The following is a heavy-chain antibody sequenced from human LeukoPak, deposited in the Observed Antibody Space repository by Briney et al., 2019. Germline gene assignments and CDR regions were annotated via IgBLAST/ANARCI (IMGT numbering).Heavy chain of an antibody. CDR2: ISGSGGST. D-gene: IGHD2-15*01. V-gene: IGHV3-23*01. Sequence: PGGSLRLSCAASGFTFSSYAMSWVRQAPGKGLEWDSAISGSGGSTYYADSVKGRFTISRDNSKNTLYLQMNSLRAEDTAVYYCARPSGASSGGRRPMDYYYGMDVWGQGTTVTVSS. J-gene: IGHJ6*02. CDR3: ARPSGASSGGRRPMDYYYGMDV. CDR1: GFTFSSYA.